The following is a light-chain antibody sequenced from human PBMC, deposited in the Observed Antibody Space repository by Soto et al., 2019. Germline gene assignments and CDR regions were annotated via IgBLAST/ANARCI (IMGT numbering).Light chain of an antibody. CDR3: SSYTSSNILEV. J-gene: IGLJ1*01. Sequence: QYALTQPASVSGSPGQSITISCTGTSSDVGGYNYVSWYQQHPGKAPKFMIFDVSNRPSGISNRFSGSKSGNTASLTISGLQAEDEADYYCSSYTSSNILEVFGTGTKVTVL. CDR2: DVS. V-gene: IGLV2-14*03. CDR1: SSDVGGYNY.